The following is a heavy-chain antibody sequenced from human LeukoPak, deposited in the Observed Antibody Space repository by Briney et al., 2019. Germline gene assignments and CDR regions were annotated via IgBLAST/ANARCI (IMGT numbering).Heavy chain of an antibody. CDR1: GFTFSSYE. V-gene: IGHV3-48*03. Sequence: GGSPRLSCAASGFTFSSYEMNWVRQAPGKGLEWVSYISSSGSTIYYADSVKGRFTISRDNAKNSLYLQMNSLRAEDTAVYYCARGSPQDYFDYWGQGTLVTVSS. J-gene: IGHJ4*02. CDR3: ARGSPQDYFDY. CDR2: ISSSGSTI.